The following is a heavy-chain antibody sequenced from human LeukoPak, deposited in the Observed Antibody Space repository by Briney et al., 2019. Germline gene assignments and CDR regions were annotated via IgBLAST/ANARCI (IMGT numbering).Heavy chain of an antibody. V-gene: IGHV3-23*01. CDR1: GFTFSSYA. CDR3: AKDQRWDYGSLCDY. D-gene: IGHD3-10*01. Sequence: GGSLRLSCAASGFTFSSYAMSWVRQAPGKGLEWVSAISGSGGSTYYADSVKGRFTISRDNSKNTLYLQMNSLRAEDTAVYYCAKDQRWDYGSLCDYWGQGTLVTVSS. CDR2: ISGSGGST. J-gene: IGHJ4*02.